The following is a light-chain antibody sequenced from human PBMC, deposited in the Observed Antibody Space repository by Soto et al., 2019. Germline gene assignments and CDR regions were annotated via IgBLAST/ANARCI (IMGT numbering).Light chain of an antibody. Sequence: EIVLTQSPGTLSLSPGERATLSCRASQSVTSGDLAWYQQKPGQAPRLLMYGASRRITGVPDRFSGSGSGTDFTLTISRLQPEDFAVYYCQQYGNFPRTFGQGTKVEIK. V-gene: IGKV3-20*01. CDR2: GAS. CDR1: QSVTSGD. J-gene: IGKJ1*01. CDR3: QQYGNFPRT.